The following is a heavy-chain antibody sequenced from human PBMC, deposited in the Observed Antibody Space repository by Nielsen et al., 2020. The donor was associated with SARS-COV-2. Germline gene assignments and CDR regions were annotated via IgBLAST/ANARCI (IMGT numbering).Heavy chain of an antibody. CDR2: IYYSGYT. CDR3: ARDAYGDSSFYSYGLDV. J-gene: IGHJ6*02. CDR1: GDSISGSDYY. D-gene: IGHD4-17*01. V-gene: IGHV4-30-4*01. Sequence: SETLSLTCSVSGDSISGSDYYWTWIRQPPGKGLEWIGYIYYSGYTSYNPSLKSRVTISVDTSENQFSPELRSVTAADTAVYYCARDAYGDSSFYSYGLDVWGQGTTVAVSS.